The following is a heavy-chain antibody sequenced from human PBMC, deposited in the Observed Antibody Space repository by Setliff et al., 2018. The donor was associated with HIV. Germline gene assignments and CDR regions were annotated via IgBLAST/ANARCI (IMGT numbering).Heavy chain of an antibody. J-gene: IGHJ3*02. CDR2: IYTSGST. CDR3: ARVEYSSSSGAFDI. CDR1: GGSISFYY. D-gene: IGHD6-13*01. Sequence: SETLSLTCTVSGGSISFYYWSWIRQPPGKGLEWIGYIYTSGSTNYNPSLKSRVTISVDTSKNQFSLKLSSVTAADTAVYYCARVEYSSSSGAFDIWGQGTMVTVSS. V-gene: IGHV4-59*01.